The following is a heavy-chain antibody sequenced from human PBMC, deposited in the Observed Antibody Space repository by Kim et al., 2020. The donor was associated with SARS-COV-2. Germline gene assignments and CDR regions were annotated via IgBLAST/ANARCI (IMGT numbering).Heavy chain of an antibody. Sequence: GGSLRLSCAASGFTFSSYWMHWVRQAPGKGLVWVSRINSDGSSTSYADSVKGRFTISRDNAKNTLYLQMNSLRAEDTAVYYCARESAPSLLTGYLWGEDYYYYYGMDVWGQGTTVTVSS. CDR2: INSDGSST. CDR3: ARESAPSLLTGYLWGEDYYYYYGMDV. CDR1: GFTFSSYW. D-gene: IGHD3-9*01. V-gene: IGHV3-74*01. J-gene: IGHJ6*02.